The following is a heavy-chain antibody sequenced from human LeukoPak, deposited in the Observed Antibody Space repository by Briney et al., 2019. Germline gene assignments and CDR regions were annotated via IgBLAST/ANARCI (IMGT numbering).Heavy chain of an antibody. V-gene: IGHV4-4*09. CDR1: GGSISSYY. Sequence: SETLSLTCTVSGGSISSYYWSWIRQPPGKGLGWIGYIYTSGSTNYNPSLKSRVTISVDTSKNQFSLKLSSVTAADTAVYYCARVVVPAAAGQSAYYYYMDVWGKGTTVTVSS. D-gene: IGHD2-2*01. J-gene: IGHJ6*03. CDR2: IYTSGST. CDR3: ARVVVPAAAGQSAYYYYMDV.